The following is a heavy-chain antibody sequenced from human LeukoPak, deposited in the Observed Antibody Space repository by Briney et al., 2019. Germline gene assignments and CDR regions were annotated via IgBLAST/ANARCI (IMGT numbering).Heavy chain of an antibody. J-gene: IGHJ3*02. CDR3: AREGADSSGYYDDAFDI. Sequence: ASVKVSCKASGGTFSSYAISWVRQAPGQGLEWMGRIIPIFGIANYAQKFQGRVTITADKSTSTAYMELSSLRSEDTAVYYCAREGADSSGYYDDAFDIWGHGTMVTVSS. D-gene: IGHD3-22*01. CDR2: IIPIFGIA. CDR1: GGTFSSYA. V-gene: IGHV1-69*04.